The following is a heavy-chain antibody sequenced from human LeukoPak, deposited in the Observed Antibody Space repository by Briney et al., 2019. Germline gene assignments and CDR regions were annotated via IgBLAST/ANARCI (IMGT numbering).Heavy chain of an antibody. V-gene: IGHV4-39*07. CDR1: GGSMSGSSDY. CDR2: INHSGST. Sequence: SETLSLTCTVSGGSMSGSSDYWVWIRQPPGKPLEWIGEINHSGSTNYNPSLKSRVTISVDTSKNQFSLKLSSVTAADTAVYYCARGRGVWGSYRFDYWGQGTLVTVSS. J-gene: IGHJ4*02. D-gene: IGHD3-16*02. CDR3: ARGRGVWGSYRFDY.